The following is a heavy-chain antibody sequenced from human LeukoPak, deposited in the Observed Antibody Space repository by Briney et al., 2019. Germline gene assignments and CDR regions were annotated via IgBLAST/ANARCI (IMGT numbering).Heavy chain of an antibody. J-gene: IGHJ6*03. D-gene: IGHD6-6*01. V-gene: IGHV4-4*07. CDR2: IYTSGST. CDR1: GASISSYY. CDR3: AGLSSSRYSMDV. Sequence: PSETLYLTCTVSGASISSYYWSWIRQPAGKGLEWIGRIYTSGSTNYNPSLKSRVTMSVDTSKNQFSLKLSSVTAADTAVYYCAGLSSSRYSMDVWGKGTTVTVSS.